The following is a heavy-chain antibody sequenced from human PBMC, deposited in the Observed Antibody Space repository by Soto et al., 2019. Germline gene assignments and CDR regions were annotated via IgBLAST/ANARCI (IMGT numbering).Heavy chain of an antibody. J-gene: IGHJ4*01. V-gene: IGHV3-23*01. CDR2: ISTSGDRP. Sequence: PGGSLRLSCAGSGFAFSGYAMTWVRQAPGKGLEWVSVISTSGDRPDYADSVKGRFTISRDNSKNMLYLQMNSLRVEDTAIYYCEFKGTFHSHYWGHGTPVTVSS. D-gene: IGHD3-10*01. CDR1: GFAFSGYA. CDR3: EFKGTFHSHY.